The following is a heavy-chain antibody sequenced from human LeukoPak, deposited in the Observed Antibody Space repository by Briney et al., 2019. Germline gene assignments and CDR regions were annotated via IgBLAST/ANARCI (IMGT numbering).Heavy chain of an antibody. CDR3: ASLYDSSGYYYDAFDI. V-gene: IGHV1-2*02. CDR2: INPNSGGT. CDR1: GYTFTSYD. Sequence: ASVKVSCKASGYTFTSYDINWVRQAPGQGLEWMGWINPNSGGTNYAQKFQGRVTMTRDTSISTAYMELSRLRSDDTAVYYCASLYDSSGYYYDAFDIWGQGTMVTVSS. J-gene: IGHJ3*02. D-gene: IGHD3-22*01.